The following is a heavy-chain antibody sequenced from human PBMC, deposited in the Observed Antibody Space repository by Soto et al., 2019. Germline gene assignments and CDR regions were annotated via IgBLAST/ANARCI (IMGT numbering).Heavy chain of an antibody. V-gene: IGHV1-69*13. J-gene: IGHJ4*02. CDR1: GGTFRSYA. Sequence: ASVKVSCKASGGTFRSYAISWVRQAPGQGLEWMGGIIPIFGTANYAQKFQGRVTITADESTSTAYMELSSLRSEDTAVYYCARENSSSSSSWDYWGQGTLVTVSS. CDR3: ARENSSSSSSWDY. CDR2: IIPIFGTA. D-gene: IGHD6-6*01.